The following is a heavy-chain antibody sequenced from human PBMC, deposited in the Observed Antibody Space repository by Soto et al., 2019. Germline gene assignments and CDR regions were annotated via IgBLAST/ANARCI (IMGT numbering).Heavy chain of an antibody. D-gene: IGHD3-22*01. V-gene: IGHV3-33*06. J-gene: IGHJ5*02. CDR3: AKGVNYYDSSGYS. CDR1: GFTFSSYG. Sequence: GGSLRLSCAASGFTFSSYGMHWVRQAPGKGLEWVAAICCGGGSKYYADSVKGRFTISRDNSKNTLYLQMNSLRAEDTAVYYCAKGVNYYDSSGYSWGRGTLVTVSS. CDR2: ICCGGGSK.